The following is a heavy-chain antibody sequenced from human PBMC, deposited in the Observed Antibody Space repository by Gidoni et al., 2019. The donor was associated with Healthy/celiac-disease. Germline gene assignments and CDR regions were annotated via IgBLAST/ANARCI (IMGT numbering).Heavy chain of an antibody. J-gene: IGHJ4*02. CDR3: AGGYYYDSSGYLFDY. CDR1: GFTFSDYY. CDR2: ISSSSSYT. Sequence: QVQLVESGGGLVKPGGSLRLSCAASGFTFSDYYMSWIRQAPGKGLEWVSYISSSSSYTNYADSVKGRFTISRDNAKNSLYLQMNSLRAEDTAVYYCAGGYYYDSSGYLFDYWGQGTLVTVSS. V-gene: IGHV3-11*06. D-gene: IGHD3-22*01.